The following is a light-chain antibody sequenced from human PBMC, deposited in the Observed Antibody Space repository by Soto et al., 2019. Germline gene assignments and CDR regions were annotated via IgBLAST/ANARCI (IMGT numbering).Light chain of an antibody. CDR3: QNYNSAPFT. CDR1: QGISNY. J-gene: IGKJ3*01. CDR2: AAS. V-gene: IGKV1-27*01. Sequence: DIQMTQSPSSLSASVGDRVTITCRASQGISNYLAWYQQKPGKVPKLLIYAASTLQSGVPSRFSGSGSGTDFPLTISSQQPEDVATYYCQNYNSAPFTFGPGTKVDIK.